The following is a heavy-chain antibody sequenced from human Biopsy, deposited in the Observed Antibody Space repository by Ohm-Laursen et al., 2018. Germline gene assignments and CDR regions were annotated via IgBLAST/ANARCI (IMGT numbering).Heavy chain of an antibody. V-gene: IGHV1-18*01. J-gene: IGHJ6*02. CDR3: ARAKLEPVYYYYGMDV. Sequence: ASVKVSCKASGYTFTSYGISWVRQAPGQGPEWMGWINTENGNTIYAQNLQGRVTMTADTSTSTAYTEVTSLRSDDTAVYYCARAKLEPVYYYYGMDVWGQGTTVTVSS. CDR2: INTENGNT. D-gene: IGHD1-1*01. CDR1: GYTFTSYG.